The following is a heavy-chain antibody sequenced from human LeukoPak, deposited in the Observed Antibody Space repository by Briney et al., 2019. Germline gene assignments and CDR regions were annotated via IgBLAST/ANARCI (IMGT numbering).Heavy chain of an antibody. V-gene: IGHV3-48*03. CDR3: AKDGDWAFDH. J-gene: IGHJ4*02. D-gene: IGHD2-21*02. CDR2: ISSSGSTI. Sequence: GGSLRLSCAASGFTFSSYEMNWVRQAPGKGLEWVSYISSSGSTIYYADSVKGRFTISRDNAKDSLYLQMNSLRAEDTAVYYCAKDGDWAFDHWAQGTLVSVSS. CDR1: GFTFSSYE.